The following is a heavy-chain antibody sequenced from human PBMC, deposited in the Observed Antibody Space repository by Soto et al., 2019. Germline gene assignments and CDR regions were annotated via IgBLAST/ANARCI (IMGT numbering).Heavy chain of an antibody. CDR2: IIPIFGTA. Sequence: SVKVSCKASGGTFSGYAISWVRQAPGKGLEWMGGIIPIFGTANYAQKFQGRVTITADESTSTAYMELSSLRSEDTAVYYCASTVDTAMVRYYYYGMDVWGQGTTVTVSS. CDR1: GGTFSGYA. V-gene: IGHV1-69*13. CDR3: ASTVDTAMVRYYYYGMDV. J-gene: IGHJ6*01. D-gene: IGHD5-18*01.